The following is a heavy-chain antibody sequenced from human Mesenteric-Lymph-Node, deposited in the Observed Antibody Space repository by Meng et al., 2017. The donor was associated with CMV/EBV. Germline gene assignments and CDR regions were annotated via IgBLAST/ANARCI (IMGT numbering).Heavy chain of an antibody. D-gene: IGHD2-15*01. J-gene: IGHJ4*02. CDR2: INHSGVP. V-gene: IGHV4-34*01. Sequence: QVQLQQWGAGLLKPSETLSLTCAVYGGSFSGYYWSWIRQPPGKWLEWIGEINHSGVPNYNPSLKSRVTISLDRSKNQFSLKLSSVTAEDTAVYYCARGSDIPVNNYWGQGTLVTVSS. CDR1: GGSFSGYY. CDR3: ARGSDIPVNNY.